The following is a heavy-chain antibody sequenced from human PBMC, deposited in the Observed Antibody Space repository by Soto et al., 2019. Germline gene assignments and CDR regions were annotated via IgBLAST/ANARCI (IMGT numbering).Heavy chain of an antibody. CDR2: IVVDSGNT. D-gene: IGHD6-13*01. V-gene: IGHV1-58*01. CDR1: GFTFTSSA. Sequence: QMQLVQSGPEVKKPGTSVKVSCKASGFTFTSSAVQWVRQARGQRLEWIGWIVVDSGNTDNAQKFQGRVTITRDMSTSTAYMELSSLRSEDAAVYYCAADRYFTAAQGAGYYYYGMDVWGQGATVTVSS. CDR3: AADRYFTAAQGAGYYYYGMDV. J-gene: IGHJ6*02.